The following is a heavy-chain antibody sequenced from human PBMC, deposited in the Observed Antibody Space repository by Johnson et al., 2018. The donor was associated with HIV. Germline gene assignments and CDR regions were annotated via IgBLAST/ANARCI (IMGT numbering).Heavy chain of an antibody. J-gene: IGHJ3*02. Sequence: VQLVESGGGLVQPGGSLRLSCAASGIIVTGNFMSWVRQAPGKGLEWVSVINAGGDTYYADSVKGRFTISRDRSKNTVSLQMNSLRAEDTAVYYCVKLPVAPSYGAFDIWGQGTMVTVSS. CDR1: GIIVTGNF. CDR3: VKLPVAPSYGAFDI. V-gene: IGHV3-66*04. CDR2: INAGGDT. D-gene: IGHD6-19*01.